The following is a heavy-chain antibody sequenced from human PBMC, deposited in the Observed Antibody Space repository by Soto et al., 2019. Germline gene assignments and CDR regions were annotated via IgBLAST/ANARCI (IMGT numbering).Heavy chain of an antibody. CDR2: INAYNGNT. CDR1: GYTFTSYG. V-gene: IGHV1-18*01. D-gene: IGHD1-26*01. Sequence: QVQLVQSGAEVKKPGASVKVSCKASGYTFTSYGISWVRQAPGQGLEWMGWINAYNGNTNYAQKLQGRVTMTTDTAASKDYMELRSLRSDGTAVYYCARGVGWEPLDYWGQGTLVTVSS. J-gene: IGHJ4*02. CDR3: ARGVGWEPLDY.